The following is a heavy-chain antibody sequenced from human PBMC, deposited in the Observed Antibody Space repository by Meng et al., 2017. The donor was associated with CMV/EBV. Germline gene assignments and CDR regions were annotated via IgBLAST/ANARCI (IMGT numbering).Heavy chain of an antibody. Sequence: QVRLVQFGPEVRKHGSSVKVSCQSSGGTFSSYAISWVRQAPGQGLEWMGGIIPIFGTANYAQKFQGRVTITADESTSTAYMELSSLRSEDTAVYYCARMPRDGYNYIDYWGQGTLVTVSS. CDR3: ARMPRDGYNYIDY. CDR2: IIPIFGTA. J-gene: IGHJ4*02. D-gene: IGHD5-24*01. V-gene: IGHV1-69*12. CDR1: GGTFSSYA.